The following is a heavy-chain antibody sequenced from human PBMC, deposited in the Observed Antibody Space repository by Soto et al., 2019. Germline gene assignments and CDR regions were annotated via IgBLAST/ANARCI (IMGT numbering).Heavy chain of an antibody. Sequence: LRLSCAASGFTFSSYGMHWVRQAPGKGLEWVAVISSDGTNKYYADSVKGRFTISRDNSKNTLYLQMNSLRAEDTAVYYCASRVPHGTYGAPYFQHWGQGTLVTVSS. J-gene: IGHJ1*01. CDR3: ASRVPHGTYGAPYFQH. CDR1: GFTFSSYG. D-gene: IGHD1-26*01. V-gene: IGHV3-30*03. CDR2: ISSDGTNK.